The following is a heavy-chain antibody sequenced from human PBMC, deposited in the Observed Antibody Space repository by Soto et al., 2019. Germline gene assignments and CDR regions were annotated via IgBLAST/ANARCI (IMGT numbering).Heavy chain of an antibody. V-gene: IGHV3-23*01. J-gene: IGHJ4*02. CDR3: AKDRERDAWYEDY. CDR2: ISGSDGST. Sequence: EVLLLESGGGLVQPGGSLRLSCVASGFSFSSYAMSWVRQAPGKGREWGSVISGSDGSTYYADYVKGRFTISRDNSKNTLYLQMNSLRAEDTAVYYCAKDRERDAWYEDYWGQGTLVTVSS. CDR1: GFSFSSYA. D-gene: IGHD6-13*01.